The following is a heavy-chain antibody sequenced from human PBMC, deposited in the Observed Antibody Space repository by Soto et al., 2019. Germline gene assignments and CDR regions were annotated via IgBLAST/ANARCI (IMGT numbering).Heavy chain of an antibody. D-gene: IGHD6-25*01. CDR3: SRDRRAARDGMDV. CDR1: GGSFTSGGYY. J-gene: IGHJ6*02. Sequence: QVLLQESGPGLVKPSETLSLTCTVSGGSFTSGGYYWTLIRQLTGKGLEWLGYISYSGSTYYNPSLQRRVLISKDLSKKQFSLKWTSVTAADTAVYFCSRDRRAARDGMDVWGQGTTVIVSS. CDR2: ISYSGST. V-gene: IGHV4-31*03.